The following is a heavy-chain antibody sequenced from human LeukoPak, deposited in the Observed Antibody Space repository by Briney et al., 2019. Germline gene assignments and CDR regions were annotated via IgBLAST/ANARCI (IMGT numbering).Heavy chain of an antibody. D-gene: IGHD6-6*01. CDR3: TTRIAALPRFDY. Sequence: PGGSLRLSCAASGFTFSNAWMSWVRQAPGKGLEWVGRIKSKTDGGTTDYAAPVKGRFTISRDDSKNTLYLQMNSLKTEDTAVYYCTTRIAALPRFDYWGQGTLVTVSS. CDR1: GFTFSNAW. J-gene: IGHJ4*02. V-gene: IGHV3-15*01. CDR2: IKSKTDGGTT.